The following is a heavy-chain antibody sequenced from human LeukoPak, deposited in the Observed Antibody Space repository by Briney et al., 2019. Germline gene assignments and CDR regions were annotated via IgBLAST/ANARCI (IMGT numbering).Heavy chain of an antibody. J-gene: IGHJ6*02. D-gene: IGHD2-2*01. V-gene: IGHV1-2*04. CDR3: ARGSVVVPAAYYYYYGMDV. CDR1: GYTFTGYY. Sequence: ASVKVSCKASGYTFTGYYMHWVRQAPGQGLEWMGWINPNSGGTNYAQKFQGWVTMTRDTSISTAYMELSRLRSDDTAVYYCARGSVVVPAAYYYYYGMDVWGQGTTVTVSS. CDR2: INPNSGGT.